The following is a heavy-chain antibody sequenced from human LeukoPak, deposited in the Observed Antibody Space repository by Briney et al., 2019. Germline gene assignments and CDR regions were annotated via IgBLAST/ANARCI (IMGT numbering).Heavy chain of an antibody. CDR2: INPNSGGT. CDR3: ARVNTAMVIGYYYYYIDV. D-gene: IGHD5-18*01. CDR1: GYTFTGYY. V-gene: IGHV1-2*02. J-gene: IGHJ6*03. Sequence: GASVKVSCKASGYTFTGYYMHWVRQAPGQGLEWMGWINPNSGGTNYAQKFQGRVTMTRDTSISTAYMELSRLRSDDTAVYYCARVNTAMVIGYYYYYIDVWGKGTTVTISS.